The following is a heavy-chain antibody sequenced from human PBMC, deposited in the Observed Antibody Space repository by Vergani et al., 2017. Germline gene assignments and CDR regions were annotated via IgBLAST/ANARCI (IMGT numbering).Heavy chain of an antibody. CDR1: GFTFSSYG. D-gene: IGHD2-15*01. J-gene: IGHJ3*02. Sequence: QVQLVESGGGVVQPGRSLRLSCAASGFTFSSYGMHWVRQAPGKGLEWVAVIWYDGSNKYYADSVKGRFTISRDNSKNTLYLQMNSLRAEDTAVYYCAKGGGMEHDAFDIWGQGTMVTVSS. CDR2: IWYDGSNK. CDR3: AKGGGMEHDAFDI. V-gene: IGHV3-33*06.